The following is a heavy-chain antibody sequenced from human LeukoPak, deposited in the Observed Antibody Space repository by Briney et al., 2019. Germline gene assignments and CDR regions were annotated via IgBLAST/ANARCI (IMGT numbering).Heavy chain of an antibody. J-gene: IGHJ4*02. V-gene: IGHV1-69*05. CDR2: IIPIFGTA. Sequence: SVKVSCKASGGTFSSYAISWVRQAPGQGLEWMGGIIPIFGTANYAQKFQGRVTITTDESTSTAYMELSSLRSEDTAVYYCATGRIAMNWDFDYWGQGTLVTVSS. D-gene: IGHD5-18*01. CDR1: GGTFSSYA. CDR3: ATGRIAMNWDFDY.